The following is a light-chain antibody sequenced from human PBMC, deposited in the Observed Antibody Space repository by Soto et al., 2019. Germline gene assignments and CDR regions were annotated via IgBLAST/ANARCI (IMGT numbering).Light chain of an antibody. Sequence: DIQMTQSPSSLSASVGDRDTITCQASQDMSNYLNWYQQKPGKAPKLLIYDASNLETGVPSRFSGGGSGTDFTFTISSLQPEDIATYYCQQYDNLLLLTFGGGTKVDIK. CDR1: QDMSNY. J-gene: IGKJ4*01. V-gene: IGKV1-33*01. CDR3: QQYDNLLLLT. CDR2: DAS.